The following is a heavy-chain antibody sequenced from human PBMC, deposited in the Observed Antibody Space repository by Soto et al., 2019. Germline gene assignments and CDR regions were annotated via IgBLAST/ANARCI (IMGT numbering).Heavy chain of an antibody. CDR2: INAGNGNT. Sequence: GASVKVSCKASGYTFTSYAMHWVRQAPGQRLEWMGWINAGNGNTKYSQKFQGRVTITRDTSASTAYMELSSLRSEDTAVYYCARYTSIFGVVHGMDVWGQGTTVTVSS. D-gene: IGHD3-3*01. CDR1: GYTFTSYA. V-gene: IGHV1-3*01. J-gene: IGHJ6*02. CDR3: ARYTSIFGVVHGMDV.